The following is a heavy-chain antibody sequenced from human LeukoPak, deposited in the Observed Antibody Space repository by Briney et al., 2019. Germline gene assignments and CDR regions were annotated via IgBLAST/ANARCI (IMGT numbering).Heavy chain of an antibody. V-gene: IGHV3-11*04. CDR1: GFTFSAYY. Sequence: GGSLRLSCAASGFTFSAYYMSWIRQAPGKGLEWVSYISSSGSTIYYADSVKGRFTISRDNAKNSLYLQMNSLRAEDTAVYYCARVSGISEYYFDYWGQGTLVTVSS. D-gene: IGHD1-26*01. J-gene: IGHJ4*02. CDR2: ISSSGSTI. CDR3: ARVSGISEYYFDY.